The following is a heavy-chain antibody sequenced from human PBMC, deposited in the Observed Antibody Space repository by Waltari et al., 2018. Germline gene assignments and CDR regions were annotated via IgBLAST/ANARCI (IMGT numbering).Heavy chain of an antibody. Sequence: QVQLQESGPGLVKPSETLSLTCTVSGGSISSHYWSWIRQPPGKGLEWIGYIYYSGSTNYNPSLKSRVTISVDTSKNQFSLKLSSVTAADTAVYYCARDLGGTFDYWGQGTLVTVSS. J-gene: IGHJ4*02. CDR3: ARDLGGTFDY. CDR1: GGSISSHY. CDR2: IYYSGST. V-gene: IGHV4-59*11. D-gene: IGHD2-15*01.